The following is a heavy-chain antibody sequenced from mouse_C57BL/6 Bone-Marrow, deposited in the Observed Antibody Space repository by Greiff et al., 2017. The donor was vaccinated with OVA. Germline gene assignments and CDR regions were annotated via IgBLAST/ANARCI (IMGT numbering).Heavy chain of an antibody. V-gene: IGHV1-5*01. J-gene: IGHJ2*01. Sequence: EVQLLQSGTVLARPGASVKMSCKTSGYTFTSYWMHWVKQRPGQGLEWIGAIYPGNSDTSYNQKFKGKAKLTAVTSASTAYMELSSLTNEDSAVYYCTTNPTVVALYWFDYWGQGTTLTVSS. CDR1: GYTFTSYW. D-gene: IGHD1-1*01. CDR2: IYPGNSDT. CDR3: TTNPTVVALYWFDY.